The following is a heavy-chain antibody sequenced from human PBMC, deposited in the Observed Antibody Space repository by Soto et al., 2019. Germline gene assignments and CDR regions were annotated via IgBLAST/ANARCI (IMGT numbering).Heavy chain of an antibody. Sequence: GASVKVSCKASGGTFSSYTISWVRQAPGQGLEWMGRINASLGNTKYSQKFQGRVTITRDKSTSTAYMELSGLRSEDTAVYYCARVHCSGGSCYSGFDPWGQGTLVTVSS. D-gene: IGHD2-15*01. V-gene: IGHV1-69*02. CDR3: ARVHCSGGSCYSGFDP. CDR1: GGTFSSYT. J-gene: IGHJ5*02. CDR2: INASLGNT.